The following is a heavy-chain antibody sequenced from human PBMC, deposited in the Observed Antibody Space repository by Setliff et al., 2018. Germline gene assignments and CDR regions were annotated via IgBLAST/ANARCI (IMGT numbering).Heavy chain of an antibody. V-gene: IGHV4-34*01. Sequence: SETLSLTCAVYGGSFSGYYWSWIRQPPGKGLEWIGEINHSGSTNYNPSLKSRVTISVDKSKNQFSLKLSSVTAADTAVYYCARFEAAGNWYYYYMDVWGKGTTVTVSS. CDR1: GGSFSGYY. CDR2: INHSGST. CDR3: ARFEAAGNWYYYYMDV. D-gene: IGHD6-13*01. J-gene: IGHJ6*03.